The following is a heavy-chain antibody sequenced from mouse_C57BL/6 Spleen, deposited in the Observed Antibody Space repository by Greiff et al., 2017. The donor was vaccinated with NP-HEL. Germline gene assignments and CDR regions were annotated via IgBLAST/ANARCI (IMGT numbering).Heavy chain of an antibody. Sequence: QVQLQQPGAELVKPGASVKLSCKASGYTFTSYWMHWVKQRPGQGLEWIGMIHPNSGSTNYNEKFKSKATLTVDKSSSTAYMQLSSLPSEDSAVYYCARVSTTVVAPGYFDVWGTGTTVTVSS. V-gene: IGHV1-64*01. CDR3: ARVSTTVVAPGYFDV. D-gene: IGHD1-1*01. J-gene: IGHJ1*03. CDR2: IHPNSGST. CDR1: GYTFTSYW.